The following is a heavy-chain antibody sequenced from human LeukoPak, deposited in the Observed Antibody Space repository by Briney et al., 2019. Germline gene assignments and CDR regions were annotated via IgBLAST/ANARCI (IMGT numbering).Heavy chain of an antibody. CDR1: GGSISSGDYY. CDR3: ARDKGYYDSSGSSQDY. V-gene: IGHV4-30-4*01. D-gene: IGHD3-22*01. CDR2: IYYSGST. J-gene: IGHJ4*02. Sequence: SETLSLTCTVSGGSISSGDYYWSWIRQPPGKGREWIGYIYYSGSTYYNPSLKSRVTISVDTSKNQFSLKLSSVTAADTAVYYCARDKGYYDSSGSSQDYWGQGTLVIVSS.